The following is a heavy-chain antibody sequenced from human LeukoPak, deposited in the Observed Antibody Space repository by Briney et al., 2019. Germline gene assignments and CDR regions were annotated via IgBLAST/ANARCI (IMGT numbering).Heavy chain of an antibody. CDR2: ISGSAFNT. J-gene: IGHJ3*01. D-gene: IGHD4/OR15-4a*01. CDR1: GFSFHSYA. Sequence: GGSLRLSCAASGFSFHSYALTWVRQAPGEGLEWVAGISGSAFNTHYADSVKGRFSISRDNSKNTVYLQMNSLKPEDTAVYYCAKVIDYGALDACDVWGQGTMVTVSS. V-gene: IGHV3-23*01. CDR3: AKVIDYGALDACDV.